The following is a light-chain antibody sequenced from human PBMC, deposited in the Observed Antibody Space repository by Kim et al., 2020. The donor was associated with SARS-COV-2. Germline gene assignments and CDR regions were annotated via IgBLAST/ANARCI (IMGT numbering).Light chain of an antibody. CDR3: CSYAGSSTVV. J-gene: IGLJ2*01. CDR2: EVS. Sequence: GQSITISCTGTSSDVGRYNLVSWYQQHPGKAPKLMIYEVSKRPSGVSNRFAGSKSGNTASLTISGLQAEDEADYYCCSYAGSSTVVFGGGTKLTVL. CDR1: SSDVGRYNL. V-gene: IGLV2-23*02.